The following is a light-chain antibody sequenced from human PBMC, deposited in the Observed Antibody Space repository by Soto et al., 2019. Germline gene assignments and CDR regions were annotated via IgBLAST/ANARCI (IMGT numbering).Light chain of an antibody. Sequence: QSVLTQPPSASGTPGQRVTISCSGSSSNIGSNYVYWYQQLPGTAPKLLIYRNNQRPSGVPDRFSGSKSGNTASLTVSGLQPEDETDYYCSSYAGSNKSVFGTGTKVTVL. J-gene: IGLJ1*01. V-gene: IGLV1-47*01. CDR1: SSNIGSNY. CDR2: RNN. CDR3: SSYAGSNKSV.